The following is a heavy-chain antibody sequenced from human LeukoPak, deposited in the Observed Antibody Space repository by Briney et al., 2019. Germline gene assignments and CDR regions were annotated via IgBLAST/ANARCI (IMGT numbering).Heavy chain of an antibody. J-gene: IGHJ4*02. CDR1: GYTFNSYD. Sequence: ASVKVSRKASGYTFNSYDISWVRQAPGQGLEWMGWINPNSGGTNYAQKFQGRVTMTRDTSISTAYMELSRLRSDDTAVYYCALIAAPPFDYWGQGTLVTVSS. D-gene: IGHD6-6*01. CDR2: INPNSGGT. CDR3: ALIAAPPFDY. V-gene: IGHV1-2*02.